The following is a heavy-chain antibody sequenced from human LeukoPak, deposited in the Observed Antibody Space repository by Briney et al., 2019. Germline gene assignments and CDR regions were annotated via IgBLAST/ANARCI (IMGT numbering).Heavy chain of an antibody. CDR1: GFTFSSYW. CDR2: ISSDSSYI. CDR3: VRGSYGAYDY. D-gene: IGHD4-17*01. V-gene: IGHV3-21*01. J-gene: IGHJ4*02. Sequence: PGGSLRLSCAASGFTFSSYWMSWVRQAPGKGLEWVSSISSDSSYIYYADAVHGRFTVSRDNAKYSLYLQMNSLRAEDTAVYYCVRGSYGAYDYWGQGSLVTVPS.